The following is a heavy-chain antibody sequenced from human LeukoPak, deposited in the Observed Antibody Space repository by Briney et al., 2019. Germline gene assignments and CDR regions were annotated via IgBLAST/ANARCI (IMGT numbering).Heavy chain of an antibody. CDR3: AILTGRWGVSGR. Sequence: GGSLRLSCAASGFTFSSYAMHWVRQAPGKGLEWVAVISYDGSNKYYADSVKGRFTISRDNSKNTLYLQMNNLRAEDTAVYYCAILTGRWGVSGRWGQGTLVTVSS. D-gene: IGHD3-16*01. CDR1: GFTFSSYA. CDR2: ISYDGSNK. V-gene: IGHV3-30*04. J-gene: IGHJ4*02.